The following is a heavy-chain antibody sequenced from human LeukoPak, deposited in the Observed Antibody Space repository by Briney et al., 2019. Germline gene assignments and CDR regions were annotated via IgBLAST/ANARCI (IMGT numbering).Heavy chain of an antibody. V-gene: IGHV3-21*04. CDR1: GFNFSSYI. Sequence: KPGGSLRLSCAASGFNFSSYIMSWVRQAPGKGLEWVSSISTSSGYIYYTDSVKGRFTISRDNSKNTLYLQMNSLRAEDTAVYYCAKAPSSGAGPINWFDPWGQGTLVTVSS. D-gene: IGHD6-19*01. CDR2: ISTSSGYI. CDR3: AKAPSSGAGPINWFDP. J-gene: IGHJ5*02.